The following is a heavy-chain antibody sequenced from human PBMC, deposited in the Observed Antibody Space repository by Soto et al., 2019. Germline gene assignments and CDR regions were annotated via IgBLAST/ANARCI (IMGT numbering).Heavy chain of an antibody. Sequence: PSETLSLTCPVSGGSISRSSDYWGWIRQPPGKGLEWIGSIYYSGSTYYNPSLKSRVTISVDTSKNQFSLKLSSVTAADTAVYYCARLVLAVGPTTGGSGDGMDVWGQGTTVTVSS. CDR2: IYYSGST. CDR1: GGSISRSSDY. CDR3: ARLVLAVGPTTGGSGDGMDV. J-gene: IGHJ6*02. V-gene: IGHV4-39*01. D-gene: IGHD1-26*01.